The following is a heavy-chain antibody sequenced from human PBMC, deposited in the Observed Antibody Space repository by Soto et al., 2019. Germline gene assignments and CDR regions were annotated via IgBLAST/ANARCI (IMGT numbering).Heavy chain of an antibody. Sequence: PGGSLRLSCAGSGFIFGGFAMTWVRQAPGKGLEWVSTIYGDGVTTFYADSVKGRFTISRDNPKSTLYLQMNGLRVDDTAVYYCAERFIDGVNCSRLGPWVPGTRVTVSS. J-gene: IGHJ5*02. V-gene: IGHV3-23*01. CDR1: GFIFGGFA. CDR2: IYGDGVTT. D-gene: IGHD1-1*01. CDR3: AERFIDGVNCSRLGP.